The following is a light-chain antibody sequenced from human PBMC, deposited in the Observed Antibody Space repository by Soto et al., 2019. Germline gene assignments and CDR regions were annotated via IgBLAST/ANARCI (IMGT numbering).Light chain of an antibody. CDR3: CSYAGSYNWV. J-gene: IGLJ1*01. CDR2: DVS. CDR1: SSDVGGYNY. Sequence: QSALTQPRSVSGSPGQSVTISCTGTSSDVGGYNYVSWYQQHPGKAPKLMIYDVSKRPPGVPDRFSGSKSGNTASLTISGLQAEDEADYYCCSYAGSYNWVFGTGTKLTVL. V-gene: IGLV2-11*01.